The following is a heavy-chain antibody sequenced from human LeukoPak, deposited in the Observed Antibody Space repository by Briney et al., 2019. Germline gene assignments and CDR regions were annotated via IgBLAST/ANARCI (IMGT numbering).Heavy chain of an antibody. CDR1: GFTFSSYA. CDR3: AKVPAYYYDSASPFDY. CDR2: ISYDGSNK. J-gene: IGHJ4*02. D-gene: IGHD3-22*01. V-gene: IGHV3-30*04. Sequence: GGSLRLSCAASGFTFSSYAMHWVRQAPGKGLEWVAVISYDGSNKYYADSVKGRFTISRDNSKNTLYLQMNSLRAEDTAVYYCAKVPAYYYDSASPFDYWGQGTLVTVSS.